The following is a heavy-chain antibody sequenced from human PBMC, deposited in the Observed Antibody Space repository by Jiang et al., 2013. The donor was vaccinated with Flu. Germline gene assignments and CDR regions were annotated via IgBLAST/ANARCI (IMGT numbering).Heavy chain of an antibody. CDR1: GGSISSSSYY. J-gene: IGHJ4*02. CDR2: IYYSGST. V-gene: IGHV4-39*01. Sequence: GLVKPSETLSLTCTVSGGSISSSSYYWGWIRQPPGKGLEWIGSIYYSGSTYYNPSLKSRVTISVDTSKNQFSLKLSSVTAADTAVYYCARQGRPAAGTGVDYWGQGTLVTVSS. CDR3: ARQGRPAAGTGVDY. D-gene: IGHD6-13*01.